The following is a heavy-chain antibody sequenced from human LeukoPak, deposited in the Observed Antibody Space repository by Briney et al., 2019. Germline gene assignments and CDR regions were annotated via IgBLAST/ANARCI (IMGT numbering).Heavy chain of an antibody. J-gene: IGHJ6*04. CDR1: GFTFSNYG. CDR3: AELGITMIGGV. V-gene: IGHV3-23*01. CDR2: ISVSGDST. D-gene: IGHD3-10*02. Sequence: GGSLRLSCAVSGFTFSNYGMSWVRQVPGKGLEWVSIISVSGDSTYYADSVKGQFTISRDNSKNTLYLQMNSLRVEDTAVYYCAELGITMIGGVWGKGTTVTISS.